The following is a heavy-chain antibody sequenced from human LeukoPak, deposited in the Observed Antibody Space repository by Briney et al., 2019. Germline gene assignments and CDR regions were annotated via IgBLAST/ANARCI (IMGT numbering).Heavy chain of an antibody. D-gene: IGHD6-13*01. Sequence: GASVKVSFKASGYTFTRYYLHWVRQAPGQGRAGMGWFKPNPGGTNYAQSFQGKVTMNRDTSISTAYMEVTRRRSDDTAVYYCARAIEPAAQQLSSWGQGTLVTVSS. V-gene: IGHV1-2*02. J-gene: IGHJ5*02. CDR2: FKPNPGGT. CDR1: GYTFTRYY. CDR3: ARAIEPAAQQLSS.